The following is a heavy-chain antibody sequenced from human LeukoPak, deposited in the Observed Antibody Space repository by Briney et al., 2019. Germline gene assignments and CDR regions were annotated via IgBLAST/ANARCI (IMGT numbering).Heavy chain of an antibody. J-gene: IGHJ6*02. CDR1: GFTFSSYW. V-gene: IGHV3-7*01. CDR2: IKQDGSEK. D-gene: IGHD1-26*01. Sequence: GGSLRLSCAASGFTFSSYWMNWARQAPGKGLEWVANIKQDGSEKYYVDSVKGRCTISRDNAKKSLYLQMNSLRAEDTAVYYCARIGMDYYGMDVWGQGTTVIVSS. CDR3: ARIGMDYYGMDV.